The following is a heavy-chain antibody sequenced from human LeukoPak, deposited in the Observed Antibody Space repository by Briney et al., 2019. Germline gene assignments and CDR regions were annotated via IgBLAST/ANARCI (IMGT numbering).Heavy chain of an antibody. CDR1: GGSFSGYC. CDR2: INHSGST. J-gene: IGHJ4*02. D-gene: IGHD2-15*01. CDR3: ASMVVVAATIFDY. V-gene: IGHV4-34*01. Sequence: MPSETLSLTCAVYGGSFSGYCWSWISQPPGKGLEWIGEINHSGSTNYNPSLKSRVTISVDTSKNQFSLKLSSVTAADTAVYYCASMVVVAATIFDYWGQGTLVTVSS.